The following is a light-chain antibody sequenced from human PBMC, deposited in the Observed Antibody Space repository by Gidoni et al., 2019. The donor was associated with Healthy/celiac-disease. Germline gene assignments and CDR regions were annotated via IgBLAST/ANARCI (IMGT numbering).Light chain of an antibody. CDR2: GNS. CDR1: SSNIGAGYD. J-gene: IGLJ3*02. V-gene: IGLV1-40*01. CDR3: QSYDSSLSGLWV. Sequence: QSVLTQPPSVSAAPGQRATISCTGGSSNIGAGYDVHWYPQLPGTAPKLLIYGNSNRPSGVPDRFSGSKSGTSASLAITGLQAEDEADYYCQSYDSSLSGLWVFGGGTKLTVL.